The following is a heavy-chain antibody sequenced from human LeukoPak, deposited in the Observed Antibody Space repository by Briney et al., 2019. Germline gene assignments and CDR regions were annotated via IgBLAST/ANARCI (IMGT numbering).Heavy chain of an antibody. J-gene: IGHJ3*02. Sequence: PGGSLRLSCAASGFTFSSYSMNWVRQAPGKGLEWVSYISSSSSTIYYADSVKGRFTISRDNAKNSLYLQMNSLRDEDTAVYYCAKDGDYYDPLPDAFDIWGQGTMVTVSS. CDR3: AKDGDYYDPLPDAFDI. D-gene: IGHD3-22*01. CDR1: GFTFSSYS. CDR2: ISSSSSTI. V-gene: IGHV3-48*02.